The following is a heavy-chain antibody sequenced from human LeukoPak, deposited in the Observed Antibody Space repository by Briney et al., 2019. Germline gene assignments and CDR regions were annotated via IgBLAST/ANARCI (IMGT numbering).Heavy chain of an antibody. CDR3: ARAPRCNTESCNSWFDP. D-gene: IGHD2/OR15-2a*01. V-gene: IGHV1-18*01. Sequence: ASVQVSCKASGNSFTTYGITWVRQAPGKGLEWMGWINVNTKYAQKFQGRVTMTTDTSTRTAYIELRSLRSDDTAVYYCARAPRCNTESCNSWFDPWGQGTLVTVSS. J-gene: IGHJ5*02. CDR2: INVNT. CDR1: GNSFTTYG.